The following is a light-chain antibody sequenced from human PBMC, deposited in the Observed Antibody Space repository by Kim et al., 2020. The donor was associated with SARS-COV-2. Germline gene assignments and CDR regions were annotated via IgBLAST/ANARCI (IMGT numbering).Light chain of an antibody. Sequence: FMLTQPHSVSESPGKTVTISCTRSSGSSASNYVQWYQQRPGSAPTAVIYENNRRPSGVPDRFSDSIDSSSSSASLSISGLKTEDEADYYCQSYDSGIWVFGGGTQLTVL. J-gene: IGLJ3*02. CDR2: ENN. CDR3: QSYDSGIWV. CDR1: SGSSASNY. V-gene: IGLV6-57*03.